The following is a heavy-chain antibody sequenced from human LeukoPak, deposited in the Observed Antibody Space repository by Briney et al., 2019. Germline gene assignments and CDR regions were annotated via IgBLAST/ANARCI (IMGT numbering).Heavy chain of an antibody. CDR2: INWNGGST. Sequence: GGSLRLSCEASGFTFSRYWMHWVRQAPGKGLEWVSGINWNGGSTGYADSVKGRFTISRDNAKNSLYLQMNSLRAEDTALYYCARAKDYGDYFDYWGQGTLVTVSS. D-gene: IGHD4-17*01. CDR1: GFTFSRYW. V-gene: IGHV3-20*04. J-gene: IGHJ4*02. CDR3: ARAKDYGDYFDY.